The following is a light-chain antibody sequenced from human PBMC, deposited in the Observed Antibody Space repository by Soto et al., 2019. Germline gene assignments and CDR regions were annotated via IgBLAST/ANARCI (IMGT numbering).Light chain of an antibody. Sequence: QSALTQPASVSGSPGQSITISCTGTSSDVGGYNYVSWYQQYPGKAPKLMIYDVSTRPSGVSYRFSGSKSGNTASLTISGLQAEDEADYYCTSYTYTSTGVFGTGTKLTVL. CDR2: DVS. CDR3: TSYTYTSTGV. J-gene: IGLJ1*01. CDR1: SSDVGGYNY. V-gene: IGLV2-14*03.